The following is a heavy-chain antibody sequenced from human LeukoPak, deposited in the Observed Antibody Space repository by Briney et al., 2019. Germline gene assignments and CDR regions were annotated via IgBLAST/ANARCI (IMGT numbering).Heavy chain of an antibody. V-gene: IGHV4-59*01. J-gene: IGHJ4*02. CDR3: ARALTGTTGGYYFDY. CDR1: GGSISSYY. CDR2: IYYSGST. Sequence: SETLSLTCTVSGGSISSYYWSWIRQPPGKRLEWIGYIYYSGSTNYNPSLKSRVTISVDTSKNQFSLKLSSVTAADTAVYYCARALTGTTGGYYFDYWGQGTLVTVSS. D-gene: IGHD1-20*01.